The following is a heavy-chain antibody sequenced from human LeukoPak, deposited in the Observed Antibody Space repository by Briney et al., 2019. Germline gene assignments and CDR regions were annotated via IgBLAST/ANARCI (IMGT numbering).Heavy chain of an antibody. J-gene: IGHJ4*02. D-gene: IGHD3-10*01. CDR3: ARHGTPLRYGSGNYYKGAPFDH. CDR2: INHSGST. CDR1: GGSFSGYY. Sequence: SEPLSLTCAVYGGSFSGYYWSWIRQPPGKGLEWIGEINHSGSTNYNPSLKSRVTISVDTSKNQFSLKLSSVTAADTAVYYCARHGTPLRYGSGNYYKGAPFDHWGQETLVTVSS. V-gene: IGHV4-34*01.